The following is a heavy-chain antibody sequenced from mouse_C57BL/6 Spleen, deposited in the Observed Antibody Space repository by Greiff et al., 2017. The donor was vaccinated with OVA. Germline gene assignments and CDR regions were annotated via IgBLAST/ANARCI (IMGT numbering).Heavy chain of an antibody. D-gene: IGHD2-3*01. CDR1: GFTFSSYA. J-gene: IGHJ4*01. CDR3: ARVIPPDGYYDAMDY. CDR2: ISDGGSYT. Sequence: EVQVVESGGGLVKPGGSLKLSCAASGFTFSSYAMSWVRQTPEKRLEWVATISDGGSYTYYPDNVKGRFTISRDNAKNNLYLQMSQLKSEDTAMYYCARVIPPDGYYDAMDYWGQGTSVTVSS. V-gene: IGHV5-4*01.